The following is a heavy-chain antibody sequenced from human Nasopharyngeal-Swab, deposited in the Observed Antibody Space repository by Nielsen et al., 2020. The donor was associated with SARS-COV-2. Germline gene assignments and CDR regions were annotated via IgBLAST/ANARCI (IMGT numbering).Heavy chain of an antibody. J-gene: IGHJ4*02. Sequence: GESLKISCAASGFTVSSNYMSWVRQAPGKGLEWVSVIYSGGSTYYADSVKGRFTISRDNSKNTLYLQMKSLRAEDTAVYYCASSGEQQLVPEYWGQGTLVTVSS. CDR2: IYSGGST. CDR3: ASSGEQQLVPEY. D-gene: IGHD6-13*01. CDR1: GFTVSSNY. V-gene: IGHV3-66*01.